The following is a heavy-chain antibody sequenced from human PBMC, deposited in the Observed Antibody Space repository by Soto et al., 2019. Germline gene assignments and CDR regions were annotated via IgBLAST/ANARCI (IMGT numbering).Heavy chain of an antibody. V-gene: IGHV1-2*04. CDR3: ARDARGDEAPMDY. Sequence: GASVQVSCKASGYTFTSYAMHWVRQAPGQGPEWMGWINPNSGGTNYAQKFQGWVTMTRDTSISTAYMELSRPRSDDTAVYYCARDARGDEAPMDYWGQGTLVTVSS. J-gene: IGHJ4*02. D-gene: IGHD3-10*01. CDR2: INPNSGGT. CDR1: GYTFTSYA.